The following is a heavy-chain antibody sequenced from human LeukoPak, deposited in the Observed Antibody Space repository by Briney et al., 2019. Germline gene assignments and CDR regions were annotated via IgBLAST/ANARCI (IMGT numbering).Heavy chain of an antibody. D-gene: IGHD6-19*01. CDR2: INHSGST. V-gene: IGHV4-34*01. CDR1: GGSFSGYY. Sequence: TSETLSLTCAVYGGSFSGYYWSWIRQPPGKGLEWIGEINHSGSTNYNPSLKSRVTISVDTSKNQFSLRLSSVTAADTAVYYCARVVAVAGRDYWGQGTLVTVSS. CDR3: ARVVAVAGRDY. J-gene: IGHJ4*02.